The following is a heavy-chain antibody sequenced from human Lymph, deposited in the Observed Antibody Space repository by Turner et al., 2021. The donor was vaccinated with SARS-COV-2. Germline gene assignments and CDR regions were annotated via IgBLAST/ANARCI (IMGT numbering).Heavy chain of an antibody. CDR1: GIIVSRNY. V-gene: IGHV3-53*02. D-gene: IGHD6-13*01. CDR3: ARDLGTYGMDV. J-gene: IGHJ6*02. Sequence: VQLVETGGGLIQPVGSLRPSCAASGIIVSRNYMNWVRQARGKGLEWVSVIYSGSTTYYADSVKGRFTISRDNSKNTLYLQMNSLRVEDTAVYYCARDLGTYGMDVWGQGTTVTVSS. CDR2: IYSGSTT.